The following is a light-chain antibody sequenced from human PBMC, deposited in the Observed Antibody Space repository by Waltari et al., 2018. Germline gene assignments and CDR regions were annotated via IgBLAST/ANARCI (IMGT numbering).Light chain of an antibody. CDR3: QQYNAYRA. Sequence: DIQLTQSPSTLSASVGDRVTITCRASQSISSWLAWYQQKPGRVPKLLIYKASTLESGVPSRFSGSGSGTEFTLTISSLQPDDCATYYCQQYNAYRAFGQGTKVEVK. V-gene: IGKV1-5*03. CDR2: KAS. J-gene: IGKJ1*01. CDR1: QSISSW.